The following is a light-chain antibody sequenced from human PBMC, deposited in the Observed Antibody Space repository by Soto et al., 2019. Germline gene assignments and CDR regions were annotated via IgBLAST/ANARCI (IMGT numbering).Light chain of an antibody. CDR2: DAS. CDR3: QQYNNWPLT. V-gene: IGKV3-15*01. J-gene: IGKJ4*01. CDR1: QSVSSK. Sequence: EIVMTQSPATLSVSPGERATLSCRASQSVSSKLAWYQQKPGQAPRLLINDASTRATGIPARFSGSGSGAEFTLTISSLQSEDFAVYYCQQYNNWPLTFGGGTKVDI.